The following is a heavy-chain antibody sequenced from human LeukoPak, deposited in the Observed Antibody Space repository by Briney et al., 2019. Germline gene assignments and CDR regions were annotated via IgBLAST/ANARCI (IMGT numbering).Heavy chain of an antibody. D-gene: IGHD3-22*01. CDR2: ISSSSSTI. CDR1: GFTFSSYS. CDR3: VRGSDSSGYYPFDY. Sequence: GGSLRLSCAASGFTFSSYSMNWVRQAPGKGLEWVSYISSSSSTIYYADSVKGRFTISRDNAKNSLYLQMNSLKTEDTAVYYCVRGSDSSGYYPFDYWGQGTLVTVSS. V-gene: IGHV3-48*01. J-gene: IGHJ4*02.